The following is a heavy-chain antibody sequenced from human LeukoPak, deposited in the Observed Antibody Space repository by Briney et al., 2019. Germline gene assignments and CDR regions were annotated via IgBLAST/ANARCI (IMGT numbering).Heavy chain of an antibody. D-gene: IGHD4-17*01. CDR2: IIPIFGTA. CDR3: ARVPTATPGFWFDP. V-gene: IGHV1-69*05. Sequence: AASVKVSCKASGGTFSSYAISWVRQAPGQGLEWMGGIIPIFGTANYAQKFQGRVTITTDESTSTAYMELSSLRSEDTAVYYCARVPTATPGFWFDPWGQGTLVTVSS. CDR1: GGTFSSYA. J-gene: IGHJ5*02.